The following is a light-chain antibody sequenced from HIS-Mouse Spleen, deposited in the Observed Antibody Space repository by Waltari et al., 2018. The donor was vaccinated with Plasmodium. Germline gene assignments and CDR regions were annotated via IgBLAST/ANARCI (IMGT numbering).Light chain of an antibody. J-gene: IGLJ2*01. CDR2: EVS. CDR3: SSYAGSSNLV. V-gene: IGLV2-8*01. Sequence: QSALTHPPSASGSPGQSATISCTAPSSDVGGNHYVSWYQQHPGKAPKLMIYEVSKRPSGVSYRFAVSKSGNTASLTVSGLQAEDEADYYCSSYAGSSNLVFGGGTKLTVL. CDR1: SSDVGGNHY.